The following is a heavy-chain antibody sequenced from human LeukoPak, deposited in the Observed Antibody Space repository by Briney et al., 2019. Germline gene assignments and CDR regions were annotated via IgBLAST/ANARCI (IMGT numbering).Heavy chain of an antibody. CDR3: ARELSPRIGYSYYDY. V-gene: IGHV3-66*02. Sequence: GGSLRLSCAASGFTVSGNYMSWVRQAPGKGLEWVSVIYSGGSTYYADSVKGRFTISRDNSKNTLYLQMNSLRAEDTAVYYCARELSPRIGYSYYDYWGQGTLVTVSS. CDR1: GFTVSGNY. CDR2: IYSGGST. J-gene: IGHJ4*02. D-gene: IGHD5-18*01.